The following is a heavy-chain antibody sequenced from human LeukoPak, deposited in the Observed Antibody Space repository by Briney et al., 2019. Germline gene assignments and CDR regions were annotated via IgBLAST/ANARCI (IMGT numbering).Heavy chain of an antibody. CDR1: GYSISSASY. J-gene: IGHJ3*01. D-gene: IGHD3-3*01. Sequence: SETLSLTCAVSGYSISSASYWGWIRQPPGKGLEWIGNIYHSGSPYYNPSLKSRVTISVDTSKNQFSLKLSSVTAADTAVYYCARPISSQGYFGVVIDWGQGTMVTVSS. CDR2: IYHSGSP. V-gene: IGHV4-38-2*01. CDR3: ARPISSQGYFGVVID.